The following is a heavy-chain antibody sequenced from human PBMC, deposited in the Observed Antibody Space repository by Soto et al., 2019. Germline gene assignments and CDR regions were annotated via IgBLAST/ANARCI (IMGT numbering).Heavy chain of an antibody. CDR3: ARSLLTSSWYAGS. CDR1: DYSLRRGYY. Sequence: SETLSLTCVVSDYSLRRGYYWVWLRQPPGKGLEWIGSIYHSGTTYYNPSLKSRVTISLDTSRNRFSLKLTSVTAADTAVYYCARSLLTSSWYAGSWGQGTLVTVSS. D-gene: IGHD6-13*01. V-gene: IGHV4-38-2*01. CDR2: IYHSGTT. J-gene: IGHJ5*02.